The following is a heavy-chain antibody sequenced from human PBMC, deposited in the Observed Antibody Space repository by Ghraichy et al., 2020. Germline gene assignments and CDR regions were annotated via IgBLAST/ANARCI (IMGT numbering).Heavy chain of an antibody. V-gene: IGHV4-4*07. J-gene: IGHJ4*02. CDR2: IYTSGST. CDR1: GGSISSYY. CDR3: AVGQAEGFDY. Sequence: GSLNISCTVSGGSISSYYWSWIRQPAGKGLEWIGRIYTSGSTNYNPSLKSRVTMSVDTSKNQFSLKLSSVTAADTAVYYCAVGQAEGFDYWGQGTLVTVSS.